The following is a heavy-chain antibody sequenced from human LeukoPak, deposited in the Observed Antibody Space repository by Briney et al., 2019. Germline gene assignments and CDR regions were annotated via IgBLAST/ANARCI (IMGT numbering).Heavy chain of an antibody. CDR2: INPNSGGT. CDR1: GYTFTGYY. J-gene: IGHJ5*02. CDR3: ARAGYCSGGSCLRNWFDP. Sequence: ASVKVSCKASGYTFTGYYMQWMRQAPGQGLEGMGWINPNSGGTNYAQKFQGRVAMTRDTSISTAYMELSRLRSDDTAVYYCARAGYCSGGSCLRNWFDPWGQGTLVTVSS. D-gene: IGHD2-15*01. V-gene: IGHV1-2*02.